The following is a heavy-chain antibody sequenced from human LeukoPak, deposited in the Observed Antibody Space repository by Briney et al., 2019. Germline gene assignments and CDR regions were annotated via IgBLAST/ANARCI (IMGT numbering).Heavy chain of an antibody. CDR3: ARRISGYYIDY. CDR2: IWSSDSDT. Sequence: GESLKISCKGSGYTFTNYWIGWVRQMPGKGLEWMGIIWSSDSDTRYSPSFQGQVTISADKSISTAYLQWSSLKASDTAIYFCARRISGYYIDYWGQGTLVFVSS. J-gene: IGHJ4*02. V-gene: IGHV5-51*01. D-gene: IGHD1-26*01. CDR1: GYTFTNYW.